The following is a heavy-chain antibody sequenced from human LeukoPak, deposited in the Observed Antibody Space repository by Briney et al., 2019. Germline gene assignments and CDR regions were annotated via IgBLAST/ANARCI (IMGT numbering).Heavy chain of an antibody. CDR3: ARGGSEWELLRGYYFDY. J-gene: IGHJ4*02. V-gene: IGHV4-34*01. Sequence: SETLSLTCAVYGGSFSGYYWSWIRQPPGKGLEWLGEINHSGSTNYNPSLKSRVTISVDTSKNQFSLKLSSVTAADTAVYYCARGGSEWELLRGYYFDYWGQGTLVTVSS. CDR1: GGSFSGYY. CDR2: INHSGST. D-gene: IGHD1-26*01.